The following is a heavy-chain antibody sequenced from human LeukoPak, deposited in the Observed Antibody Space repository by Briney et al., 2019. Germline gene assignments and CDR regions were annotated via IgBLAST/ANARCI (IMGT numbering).Heavy chain of an antibody. CDR2: IYYSGST. V-gene: IGHV4-39*01. CDR1: GGSISSSSYS. D-gene: IGHD6-19*01. Sequence: PSETLSLTCTVSGGSISSSSYSWGWIRQPPGKGLEWIGSIYYSGSTYYNPSLKSRVTISVDTSKNQFSLKLSSVTAADTAVYYCATWDGWYREYWGQGTLVTVSS. CDR3: ATWDGWYREY. J-gene: IGHJ4*02.